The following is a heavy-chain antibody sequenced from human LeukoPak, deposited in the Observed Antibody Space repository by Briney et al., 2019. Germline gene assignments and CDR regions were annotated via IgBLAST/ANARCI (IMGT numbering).Heavy chain of an antibody. V-gene: IGHV4-61*08. CDR2: MSQSGST. D-gene: IGHD3-10*01. CDR3: ARERSMVRGVSWFDP. Sequence: PSETLSLTCTVSGGSISSGGYYWTWIRQPPGKGLEWIGYMSQSGSTYYNPSLKSRVTISVDTSKNQFSLKLSSVTAADTAVYYCARERSMVRGVSWFDPWGQGTLVTVSS. J-gene: IGHJ5*02. CDR1: GGSISSGGYY.